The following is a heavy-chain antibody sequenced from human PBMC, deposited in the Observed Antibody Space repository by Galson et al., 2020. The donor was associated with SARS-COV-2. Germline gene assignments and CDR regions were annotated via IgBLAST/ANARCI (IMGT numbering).Heavy chain of an antibody. CDR2: ISGSGGST. V-gene: IGHV3-23*01. CDR3: AKPTLGRVGQLDIDDY. CDR1: GFTFSSYA. J-gene: IGHJ4*02. Sequence: GGSLRLSCAASGFTFSSYAMSWVRQAPGKGLEWVSAISGSGGSTYYADSVKGRFTISRDNSKNTLYLQMNSLRAEDTAVYYCAKPTLGRVGQLDIDDYWGQGTLVTVSS. D-gene: IGHD6-6*01.